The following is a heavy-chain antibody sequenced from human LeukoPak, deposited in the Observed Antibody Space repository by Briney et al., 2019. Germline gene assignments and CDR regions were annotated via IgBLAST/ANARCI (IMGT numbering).Heavy chain of an antibody. CDR2: IRRKTDGGTT. CDR3: TKSLHCSRPSCDS. CDR1: GVTFSNAW. V-gene: IGHV3-15*01. Sequence: GGSLRLSCAASGVTFSNAWMSWVRQAPGKGLEWVGRIRRKTDGGTTDYAAPVKGRFTISRDDSRNTLYLQMRRLKTEDTAVYSRTKSLHCSRPSCDSWGQGPLVTVST. J-gene: IGHJ5*01. D-gene: IGHD2-2*01.